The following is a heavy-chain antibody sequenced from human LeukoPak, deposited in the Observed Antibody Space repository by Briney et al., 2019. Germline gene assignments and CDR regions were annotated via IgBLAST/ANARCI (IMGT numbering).Heavy chain of an antibody. Sequence: SETLSLACTVSGGSISSGDYYWSWIRQPPGKGLEWIGYIYYSGSTYYNLSLKSRVTISVDTSKNQFSLKLSSVTAADTAVYYCARGHTVTEFDYWGQGTLVTVSS. V-gene: IGHV4-30-4*01. J-gene: IGHJ4*02. D-gene: IGHD4-17*01. CDR3: ARGHTVTEFDY. CDR1: GGSISSGDYY. CDR2: IYYSGST.